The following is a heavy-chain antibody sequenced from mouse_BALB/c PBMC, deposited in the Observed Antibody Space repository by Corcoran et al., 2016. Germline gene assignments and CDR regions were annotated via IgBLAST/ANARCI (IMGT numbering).Heavy chain of an antibody. CDR3: ARTLGDYAIDY. V-gene: IGHV9-1*02. CDR2: INTYTGEP. J-gene: IGHJ4*01. CDR1: GYTFTNYG. D-gene: IGHD3-1*01. Sequence: QIQLVQSGPELKKPGETVKISCKASGYTFTNYGMNWVKQAPGKGLKWMGWINTYTGEPTYADDFKGRFAFSLETSASTAYLQINNLKNEDMATYFCARTLGDYAIDYWGQGTAVTVSS.